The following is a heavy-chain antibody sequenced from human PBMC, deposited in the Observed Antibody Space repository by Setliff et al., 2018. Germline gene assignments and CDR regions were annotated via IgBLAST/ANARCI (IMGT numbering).Heavy chain of an antibody. CDR1: GFTFSTYT. CDR3: TTSGGGDCYGYNWFDP. CDR2: ISSRSSHI. J-gene: IGHJ5*02. D-gene: IGHD2-21*02. Sequence: GGSLRLSCAASGFTFSTYTINWVRQAPGKGLEWVSTISSRSSHIYYADSVKGRFTISRDNAKNSLFLQMNSLTAEDTARYYCTTSGGGDCYGYNWFDPWGQGTLVTVSS. V-gene: IGHV3-21*01.